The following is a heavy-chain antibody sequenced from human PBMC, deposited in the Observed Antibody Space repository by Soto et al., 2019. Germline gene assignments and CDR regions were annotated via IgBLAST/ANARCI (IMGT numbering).Heavy chain of an antibody. CDR1: GFTFSSYG. Sequence: GGSLRLSCAASGFTFSSYGMHWVRQAPGKGLEWVAVIWYDGSNKYYADSVKGRFTISRDNSKNTLYLQMNSLRAEDTAVYYCARGRKAAAAGTRPPGDYWGQGTLVTVSS. CDR3: ARGRKAAAAGTRPPGDY. J-gene: IGHJ4*02. V-gene: IGHV3-33*01. D-gene: IGHD6-13*01. CDR2: IWYDGSNK.